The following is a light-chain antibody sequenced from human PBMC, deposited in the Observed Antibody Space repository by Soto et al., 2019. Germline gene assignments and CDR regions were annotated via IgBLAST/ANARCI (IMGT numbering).Light chain of an antibody. V-gene: IGLV2-23*01. CDR3: CSDAGRPV. CDR2: EGS. J-gene: IGLJ2*01. Sequence: QSALTQPASVSGSPGQSITISCTGTSSDVGSYNLVSWYQQHPGKAPKLMIYEGSKRPSGVSNRFSGSKSGNTASLTISGLQAEDEADYYCCSDAGRPVFGGGTKVTVL. CDR1: SSDVGSYNL.